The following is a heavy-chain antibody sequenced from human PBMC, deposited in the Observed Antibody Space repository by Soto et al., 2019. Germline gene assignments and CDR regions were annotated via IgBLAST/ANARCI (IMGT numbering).Heavy chain of an antibody. CDR2: MNPNSGNT. D-gene: IGHD3-3*01. CDR3: ARGYDFWSGDPPGYYGMDV. V-gene: IGHV1-8*02. CDR1: GGTFSSYT. J-gene: IGHJ6*02. Sequence: GASVKVSCKASGGTFSSYTISWVRQATGQGLEWMGWMNPNSGNTGYAQKFQGRVTMTRNTSISTAYMELSSLRSEDTAVYYCARGYDFWSGDPPGYYGMDVWGQGTTVTVSS.